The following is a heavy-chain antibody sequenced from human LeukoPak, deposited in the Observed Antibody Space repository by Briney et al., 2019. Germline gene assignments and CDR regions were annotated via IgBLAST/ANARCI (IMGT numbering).Heavy chain of an antibody. CDR1: GFTFSSYS. J-gene: IGHJ4*02. D-gene: IGHD3-3*01. V-gene: IGHV3-21*01. CDR2: ISSSSSYI. CDR3: ARGGYDFWSGYQTHGPFDY. Sequence: GGSLRLSCAASGFTFSSYSMNWVRQAPGKGLEWVSSISSSSSYIYYADSVKGRFTISRDNAKNSLYLQMNSLRAEDTAVYYCARGGYDFWSGYQTHGPFDYWGQGTLVTVSS.